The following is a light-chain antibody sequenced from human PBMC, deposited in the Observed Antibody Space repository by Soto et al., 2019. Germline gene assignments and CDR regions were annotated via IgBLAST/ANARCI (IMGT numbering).Light chain of an antibody. J-gene: IGLJ3*02. CDR3: AAWDDSLNGPV. Sequence: QSVLTQPPSASGTPGQRVTISCSGSSSNLGSNTVNWYQQLPGTAPKLLIYSNNQRPSGVPDRFSGSKSGTSASLAISGLQSEDEADYYCAAWDDSLNGPVFGGGTTLTVL. V-gene: IGLV1-44*01. CDR2: SNN. CDR1: SSNLGSNT.